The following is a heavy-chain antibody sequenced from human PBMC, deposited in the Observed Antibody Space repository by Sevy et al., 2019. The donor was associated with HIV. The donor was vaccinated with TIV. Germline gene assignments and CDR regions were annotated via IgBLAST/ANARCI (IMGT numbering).Heavy chain of an antibody. CDR2: TYYRSKWYN. Sequence: SQTLSLTCAISGDSVSSNSAAWNWIRQSPSRGLEWLGRTYYRSKWYNDYAVSVKSRITINPDTSKNQFPLQLNSVTPEDTAVYYCARAPRWGFRDYYYYGMDVWGQGTTVTVSS. CDR1: GDSVSSNSAA. J-gene: IGHJ6*02. CDR3: ARAPRWGFRDYYYYGMDV. D-gene: IGHD1-26*01. V-gene: IGHV6-1*01.